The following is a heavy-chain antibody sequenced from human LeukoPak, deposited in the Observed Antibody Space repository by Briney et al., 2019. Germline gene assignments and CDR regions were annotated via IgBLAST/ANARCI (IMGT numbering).Heavy chain of an antibody. V-gene: IGHV5-51*01. CDR1: GYSFTSYW. Sequence: RGESLKISCKGSGYSFTSYWIGWVRQMPGKGLEWMGIIYPGDSTTSYSPSFQGQVTISVDKSISTAYLQWHTLKASDTATYYCARLYCRGGACYGGWFDPWGQGTLVTVSS. J-gene: IGHJ5*02. CDR3: ARLYCRGGACYGGWFDP. D-gene: IGHD2-15*01. CDR2: IYPGDSTT.